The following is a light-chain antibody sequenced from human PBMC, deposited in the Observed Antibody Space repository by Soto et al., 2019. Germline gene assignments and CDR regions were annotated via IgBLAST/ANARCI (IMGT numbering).Light chain of an antibody. CDR3: PHRTSYSGA. Sequence: DSPKSQSPSTLSQSKDARVTISFRASQTISSWLAWYQQKPGKAPKLLIYKASTLKSGVPSRFSGSGSGTEFTLTISSLQPEDFAPYYCPHRTSYSGAFGQGTKVDI. V-gene: IGKV1-5*03. CDR2: KAS. CDR1: QTISSW. J-gene: IGKJ1*01.